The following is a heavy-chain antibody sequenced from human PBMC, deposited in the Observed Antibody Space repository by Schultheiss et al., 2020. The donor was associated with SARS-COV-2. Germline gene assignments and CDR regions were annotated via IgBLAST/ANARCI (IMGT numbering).Heavy chain of an antibody. V-gene: IGHV4-34*01. CDR2: INHSGGT. D-gene: IGHD3-3*02. CDR1: GGSFSDYY. CDR3: AREGPLATHWYFDL. Sequence: SQTLSLTCAVYGGSFSDYYWNWIRQAPGKGLEWIGEINHSGGTNYNPSLESRVSISVDTSKNQFSLNLRSVTAADTAVYYCAREGPLATHWYFDLWGRGTLVTVSS. J-gene: IGHJ2*01.